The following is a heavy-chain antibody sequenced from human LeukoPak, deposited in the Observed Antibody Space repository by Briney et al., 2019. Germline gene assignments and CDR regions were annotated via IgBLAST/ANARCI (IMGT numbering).Heavy chain of an antibody. J-gene: IGHJ4*02. CDR3: AKAGGYSYVVSVDY. Sequence: GGSLRLSCAASGFTFDDYAMHWVRQAPGKGLEWVSCISWNSGSIGYADSVKGRFTISRDNAKNSLYLQMNSLRAEDTALYYCAKAGGYSYVVSVDYWGQGTLVTVSS. D-gene: IGHD5-18*01. CDR2: ISWNSGSI. V-gene: IGHV3-9*01. CDR1: GFTFDDYA.